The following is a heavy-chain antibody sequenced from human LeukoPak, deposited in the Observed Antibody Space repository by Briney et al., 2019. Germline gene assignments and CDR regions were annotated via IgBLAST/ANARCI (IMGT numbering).Heavy chain of an antibody. CDR1: GXTFRTYA. CDR2: TGSNGVT. J-gene: IGHJ4*02. D-gene: IGHD3-22*01. V-gene: IGHV3-23*01. CDR3: GIRDTSDYYVF. Sequence: GGSLRLSCTGSGXTFRTYAFSWVRQAPGKGLEWVSATGSNGVTYYADSVKGRFTISRDNSKNALYLQMNGLRADDTAVYYCGIRDTSDYYVFWGQGILVTVSS.